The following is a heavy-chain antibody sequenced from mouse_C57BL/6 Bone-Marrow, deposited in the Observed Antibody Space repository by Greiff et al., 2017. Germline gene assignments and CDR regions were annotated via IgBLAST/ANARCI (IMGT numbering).Heavy chain of an antibody. CDR2: ISSGGSYT. V-gene: IGHV5-6*02. CDR3: ASRRDFYSIPSRGPAALVTAFSSRGAAADV. J-gene: IGHJ1*01. D-gene: IGHD6-1*01. CDR1: VFTFSSYG. Sequence: EVKLVESVGDLVKPGGSRTLSWAASVFTFSSYGMSWVCQTPDKRLEWVATISSGGSYTYYPDSVKGRFTISRDNAKNTLYLQMSSLKSEDTAMYYCASRRDFYSIPSRGPAALVTAFSSRGAAADV.